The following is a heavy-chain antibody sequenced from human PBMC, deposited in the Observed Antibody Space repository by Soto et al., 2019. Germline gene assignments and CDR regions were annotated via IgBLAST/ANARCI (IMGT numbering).Heavy chain of an antibody. CDR2: IYYSGYT. CDR1: GGSISSSSYY. D-gene: IGHD3-16*01. J-gene: IGHJ6*02. Sequence: QLQLQESVPGLVKPSETLSLTCTVSGGSISSSSYYWGWIRQPPGKGLEWIGSIYYSGYTYYNPSLKSRVTISVDTSKNQSSLKLSSVTAADTAVYYCARHNGPLYVGYYYDMDVWGQGTTVTVSS. V-gene: IGHV4-39*01. CDR3: ARHNGPLYVGYYYDMDV.